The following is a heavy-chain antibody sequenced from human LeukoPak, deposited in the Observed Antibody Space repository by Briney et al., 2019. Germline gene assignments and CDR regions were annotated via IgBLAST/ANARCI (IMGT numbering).Heavy chain of an antibody. CDR1: GGSISSRSFY. V-gene: IGHV4-39*07. Sequence: PSETLSLTCTVSGGSISSRSFYWGWIRQPPGKGLEWIGSIYYSGSTYYNPSLKSRVTISVDTSKNQFSLKLSSVTAADTAVYYCARAELAAAGPGFDPWGQGTLVTVSS. D-gene: IGHD6-13*01. CDR3: ARAELAAAGPGFDP. CDR2: IYYSGST. J-gene: IGHJ5*02.